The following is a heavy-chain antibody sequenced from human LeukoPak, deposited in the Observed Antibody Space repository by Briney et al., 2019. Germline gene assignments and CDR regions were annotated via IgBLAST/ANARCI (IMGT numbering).Heavy chain of an antibody. CDR2: IYYSGST. CDR3: ARDIIMRDPNYDFWSGYPTGFDY. CDR1: DGSISSSSYY. J-gene: IGHJ4*02. V-gene: IGHV4-39*02. D-gene: IGHD3-3*01. Sequence: SETLSLTCTVSDGSISSSSYYWGWIRQPPGKGLEWIGSIYYSGSTYYNPSLKSRVTISVDTSKNQFSLKLSSVTAADTAVYYCARDIIMRDPNYDFWSGYPTGFDYWAREPWSPSPQ.